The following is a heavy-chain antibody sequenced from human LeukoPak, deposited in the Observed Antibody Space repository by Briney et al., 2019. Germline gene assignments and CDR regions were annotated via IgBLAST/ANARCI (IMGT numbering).Heavy chain of an antibody. D-gene: IGHD6-25*01. CDR2: INPSGGST. Sequence: GASVKVSCKASGYTFTGYYMHWVRQAPGQGLEWMGIINPSGGSTSYAQKFQGRVTVTRDMSTSTVYMELSSLRSEDTAVYYCAKGSPSGYYYYMDVWGKGTTVTVSS. CDR1: GYTFTGYY. V-gene: IGHV1-46*01. J-gene: IGHJ6*03. CDR3: AKGSPSGYYYYMDV.